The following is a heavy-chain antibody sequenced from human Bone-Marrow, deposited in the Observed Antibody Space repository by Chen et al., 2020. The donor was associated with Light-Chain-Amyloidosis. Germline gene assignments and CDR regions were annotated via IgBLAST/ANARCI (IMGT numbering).Heavy chain of an antibody. Sequence: EVQLEQSGPEVKKPGESLKISCKGPGYTFPNYWIGWVRQMPGKGLEWMGVIYPDDSDARYSPSFEGQVSISADKSITTAYLQWRSLKASDTAMYYCARRRDGHNFDYWGQGTLVTVSS. V-gene: IGHV5-51*01. CDR2: IYPDDSDA. CDR1: GYTFPNYW. J-gene: IGHJ4*02. CDR3: ARRRDGHNFDY.